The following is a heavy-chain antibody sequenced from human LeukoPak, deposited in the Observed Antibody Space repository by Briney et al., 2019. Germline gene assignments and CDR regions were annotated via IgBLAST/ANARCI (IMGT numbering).Heavy chain of an antibody. D-gene: IGHD2-15*01. J-gene: IGHJ4*02. CDR2: IKKTGSET. CDR1: GFTFSTYW. Sequence: PGGSLRLSCAASGFTFSTYWMSWVRQAPGKGLEWVAYIKKTGSETYYVDSVKGRFTITRDNTRNSLFLQMYSLRAEDTAMYFCAREDGYCSDGKCYSYFDSWGQGTLVTVSS. V-gene: IGHV3-7*01. CDR3: AREDGYCSDGKCYSYFDS.